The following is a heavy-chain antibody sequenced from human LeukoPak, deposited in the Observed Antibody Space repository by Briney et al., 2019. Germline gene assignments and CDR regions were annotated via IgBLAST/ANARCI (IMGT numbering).Heavy chain of an antibody. J-gene: IGHJ4*02. Sequence: NPSETLSLTCTVSGGSISSSSYYWGWIRQPPGKGLEWIGSIYYSGSTYYNPSLKSRVTISVDTSKNQFSLKLSSVTAADTAVYYCARLEWELLPDLYAVYWGQGTLVTVSS. CDR2: IYYSGST. CDR1: GGSISSSSYY. CDR3: ARLEWELLPDLYAVY. V-gene: IGHV4-39*01. D-gene: IGHD1-26*01.